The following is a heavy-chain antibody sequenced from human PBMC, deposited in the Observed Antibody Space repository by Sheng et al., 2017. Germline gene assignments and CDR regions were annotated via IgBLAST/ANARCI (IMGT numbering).Heavy chain of an antibody. CDR3: ARNDRSTSGLSY. CDR2: SIIVGST. V-gene: IGHV4-34*01. Sequence: QVQLQQWGAGLLKPSETLSLTCVVYGGSFSGYYWSWSPPAPTGRGRGVDWGKSIIVGSTNYNPSLKSRVTISVDTSKNQFSLKLSSVTAADTAVYYCARNDRSTSGLSYWGRGNPGSPSPQ. J-gene: IGHJ4*02. CDR1: GGSFSGYY. D-gene: IGHD1-1*01.